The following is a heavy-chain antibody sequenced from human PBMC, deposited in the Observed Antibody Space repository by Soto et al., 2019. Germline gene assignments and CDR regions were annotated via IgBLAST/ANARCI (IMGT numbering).Heavy chain of an antibody. Sequence: EVQLVESGGGLVQPGGSLRLSCAASGFTFSSYSMNWVRQAPGKGLEWVSYISSSGSTIYYAESVKGRFTISRDNAKNSLYLQMNSLRDEDTAVYYCAREWGLAAAFRSHYYYYGMDVWGQGTTVTVSS. CDR1: GFTFSSYS. CDR3: AREWGLAAAFRSHYYYYGMDV. V-gene: IGHV3-48*02. CDR2: ISSSGSTI. D-gene: IGHD6-13*01. J-gene: IGHJ6*02.